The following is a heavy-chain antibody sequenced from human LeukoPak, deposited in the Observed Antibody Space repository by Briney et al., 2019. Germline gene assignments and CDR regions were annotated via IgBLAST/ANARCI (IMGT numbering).Heavy chain of an antibody. V-gene: IGHV4-31*03. CDR2: IYYSGST. D-gene: IGHD5-24*01. CDR1: GGSISSGGYY. J-gene: IGHJ1*01. Sequence: PSQTLSLTCTVSGGSISSGGYYWSWIRQHPGKGLEWIGYIYYSGSTYYNPSLKSRVTISVDTSKNQFSLKLSSVTAADTAVYYCARWDHRDGDFQHWGQGTLVTVSS. CDR3: ARWDHRDGDFQH.